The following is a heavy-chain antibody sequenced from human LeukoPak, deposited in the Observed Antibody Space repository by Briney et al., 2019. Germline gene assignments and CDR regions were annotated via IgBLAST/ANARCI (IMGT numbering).Heavy chain of an antibody. CDR2: ISGSGGST. Sequence: GGSLRLSCAASGFTFSSYAMSWVRQAPGKGLEWVSAISGSGGSTYYADSVKGRFTISRDNSKNTLYLQMNSLRAGDTAVYYCAKDPYYDSSGYYSSLYYFDYWGQGTLVTVSS. CDR3: AKDPYYDSSGYYSSLYYFDY. V-gene: IGHV3-23*01. J-gene: IGHJ4*02. D-gene: IGHD3-22*01. CDR1: GFTFSSYA.